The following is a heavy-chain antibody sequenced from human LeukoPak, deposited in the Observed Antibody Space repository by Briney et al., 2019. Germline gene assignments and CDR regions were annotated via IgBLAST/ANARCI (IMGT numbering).Heavy chain of an antibody. V-gene: IGHV4-39*07. CDR1: GGSISSSSYY. D-gene: IGHD2-2*02. Sequence: NPSETLSLTCTVSGGSISSSSYYWGWIRQPPGKGLEWIGSIYYSGSTYYNPSLKSRVTISVDTSKNQFSLKLSSVTAADTAVYYCARGEVVPAAICAFGYWGQGTLVTVSS. J-gene: IGHJ4*02. CDR2: IYYSGST. CDR3: ARGEVVPAAICAFGY.